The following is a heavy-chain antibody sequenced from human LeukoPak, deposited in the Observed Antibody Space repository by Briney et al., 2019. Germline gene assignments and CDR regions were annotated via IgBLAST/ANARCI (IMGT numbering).Heavy chain of an antibody. D-gene: IGHD3-3*01. J-gene: IGHJ3*02. Sequence: GGSLRLSCAASGFTFSSYAMSWVRQAPGKGLEWVSAISGSGGSTYYADSVKGRFTISRDNSKNTLYLQMNSLRAEDTAVYYCARLDFWSGYYNAFDIWGQGTMVTVSS. CDR1: GFTFSSYA. CDR3: ARLDFWSGYYNAFDI. CDR2: ISGSGGST. V-gene: IGHV3-23*01.